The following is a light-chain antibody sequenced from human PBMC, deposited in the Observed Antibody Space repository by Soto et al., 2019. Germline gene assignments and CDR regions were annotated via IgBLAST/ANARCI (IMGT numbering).Light chain of an antibody. CDR2: DVS. Sequence: QSALTQPASVSGSPGQSITISCTGTSSDVGGYNYVSWYQQHPGKAPKLMIYDVSNRPSGVSNRFSGSKSGNTASLTISGLPAEDEAEYYCSSYTSSSTLGFGGGTKLTVL. CDR1: SSDVGGYNY. CDR3: SSYTSSSTLG. J-gene: IGLJ2*01. V-gene: IGLV2-14*01.